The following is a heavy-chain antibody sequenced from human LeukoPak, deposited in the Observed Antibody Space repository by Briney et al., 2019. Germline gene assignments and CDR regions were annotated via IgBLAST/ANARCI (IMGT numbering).Heavy chain of an antibody. CDR1: GFTFSTYG. V-gene: IGHV3-30*18. J-gene: IGHJ4*02. D-gene: IGHD4/OR15-4a*01. CDR3: AKDLSMGAFDF. Sequence: PGGSLRLSCEGTGFTFSTYGIHWVRQAPGKGLEWVALISNDGNRKFYADSVKGRFTISRDNSKNTLSLQMNSLRAEDTAMYYCAKDLSMGAFDFWGQGTLVTVSS. CDR2: ISNDGNRK.